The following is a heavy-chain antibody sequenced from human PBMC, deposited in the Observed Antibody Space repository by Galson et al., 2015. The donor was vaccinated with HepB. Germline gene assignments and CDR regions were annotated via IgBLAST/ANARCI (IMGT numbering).Heavy chain of an antibody. J-gene: IGHJ4*02. Sequence: SLRLSCAASGFTFSSYWMSWVRQAPGKGLEWVANIKQDGSEKYYVDSVKGRFTISRDNAKNSLYLQMNSLRAEDTAVYYCAREDTMVRGVFSLGLPNFDYWGQGTLVTVSS. CDR3: AREDTMVRGVFSLGLPNFDY. CDR1: GFTFSSYW. D-gene: IGHD3-10*01. V-gene: IGHV3-7*01. CDR2: IKQDGSEK.